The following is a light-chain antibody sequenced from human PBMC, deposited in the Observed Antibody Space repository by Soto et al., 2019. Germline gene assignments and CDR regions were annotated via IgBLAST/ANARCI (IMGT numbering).Light chain of an antibody. CDR1: QSVSSY. V-gene: IGKV3-11*01. J-gene: IGKJ4*01. CDR2: DAS. CDR3: QQRSNWPLT. Sequence: EIVLTQSPATLSLSPGERATLSCRASQSVSSYLAWYQQKPGQAPRLLIYDASNRATGIPARFSGSGSGTDFTLTISSLEHEDIAVYYSQQRSNWPLTFGGGTKVEIK.